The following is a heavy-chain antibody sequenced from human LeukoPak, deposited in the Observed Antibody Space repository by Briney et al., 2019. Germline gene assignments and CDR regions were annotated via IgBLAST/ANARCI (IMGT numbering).Heavy chain of an antibody. J-gene: IGHJ6*02. CDR1: SYTFTS. CDR3: ARDFDILTGTDYYGMDV. CDR2: ISANNGNT. D-gene: IGHD3-9*01. V-gene: IGHV1-18*01. Sequence: ASVTVSCKASSYTFTSFSWVRQAPGQGLEWMGWISANNGNTNYAQKFQDRVTMTTDTSTSTAYMELRSLRSDDTAVYYRARDFDILTGTDYYGMDVWGQGTTVTVSS.